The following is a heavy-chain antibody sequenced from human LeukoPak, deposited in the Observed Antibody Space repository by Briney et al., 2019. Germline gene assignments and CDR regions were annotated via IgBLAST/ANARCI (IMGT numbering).Heavy chain of an antibody. Sequence: PGGSLRLSCAASGLTVRSDYVSWVRQAPGKGLEWVSVIYSDGSTYYADSVKGRFTISRDSSKNTLFLQMNSLRLEDTAVYYCARGGGAFCGGDCYRNFDYWGQGTLVTVSS. CDR1: GLTVRSDY. CDR3: ARGGGAFCGGDCYRNFDY. J-gene: IGHJ4*02. CDR2: IYSDGST. D-gene: IGHD2-21*02. V-gene: IGHV3-66*02.